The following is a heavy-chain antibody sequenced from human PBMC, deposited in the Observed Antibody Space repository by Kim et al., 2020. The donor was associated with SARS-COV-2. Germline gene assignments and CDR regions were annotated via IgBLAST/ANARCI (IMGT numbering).Heavy chain of an antibody. J-gene: IGHJ6*02. D-gene: IGHD2-21*02. V-gene: IGHV4-59*01. CDR3: ARSELRFYYGMDV. Sequence: YNPTLKSRVTISVDTSKNQFSLKLSSVTGADTAVYYCARSELRFYYGMDVWGQGTTVTVSS.